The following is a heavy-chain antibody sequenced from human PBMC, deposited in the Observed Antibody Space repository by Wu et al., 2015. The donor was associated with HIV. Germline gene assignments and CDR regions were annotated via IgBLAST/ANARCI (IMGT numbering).Heavy chain of an antibody. CDR2: IIPIIGTP. CDR1: GGSFSNYA. D-gene: IGHD2-8*02. CDR3: ARVPVTGGYWYFDL. J-gene: IGHJ2*01. V-gene: IGHV1-69*05. Sequence: QVQLLQSGAEVKKPGSSARVSCKASGGSFSNYAINWVRQAPGQGLEWMGGIIPIIGTPSFAQKFQGRVTITTDKPATTVYLELSSLISEDTAIYYCARVPVTGGYWYFDLWGRGTLVTVSS.